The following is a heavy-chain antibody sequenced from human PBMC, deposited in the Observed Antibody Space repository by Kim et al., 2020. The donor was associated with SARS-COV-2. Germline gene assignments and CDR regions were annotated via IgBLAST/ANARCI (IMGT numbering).Heavy chain of an antibody. CDR3: ARDDLWSLSRPFDI. CDR1: GFTFSSYN. J-gene: IGHJ3*02. V-gene: IGHV3-48*02. Sequence: GGSLRLSCAGSGFTFSSYNMNWVRQAPGQGLEWVSCVSTTGSIIYYADSVKGRFTISRDNAKNSLYLQMNSLRDEDTAVYYCARDDLWSLSRPFDIWGQGTMVTVSS. CDR2: VSTTGSII. D-gene: IGHD1-1*01.